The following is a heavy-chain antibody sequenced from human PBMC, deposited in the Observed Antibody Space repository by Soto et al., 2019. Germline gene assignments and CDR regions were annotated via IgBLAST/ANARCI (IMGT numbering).Heavy chain of an antibody. Sequence: PSETLSLTXAVSGGPITSGGYSWSWIRQPPGKGLEWIGYIYHSGGTYYNPSLKSRVTLSIDRTKKQFSLKLKSVTAADTDVYFCARTMTTSGWFDPWGQGTLVTVLL. CDR2: IYHSGGT. V-gene: IGHV4-30-2*01. CDR1: GGPITSGGYS. J-gene: IGHJ5*02. D-gene: IGHD4-17*01. CDR3: ARTMTTSGWFDP.